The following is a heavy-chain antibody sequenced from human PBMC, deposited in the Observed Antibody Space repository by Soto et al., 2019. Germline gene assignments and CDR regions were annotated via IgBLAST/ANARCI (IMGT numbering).Heavy chain of an antibody. CDR3: ATALGGPRYCSGGSCYFTHHSTPNDAFDI. D-gene: IGHD2-15*01. J-gene: IGHJ3*02. CDR1: GYSFTSYW. CDR2: IYPGDSDT. V-gene: IGHV5-51*01. Sequence: PGESLKISCKGSGYSFTSYWIGWVRQMPGKGLEWMGIIYPGDSDTRYSPSLQGQVTISADKSISTAYLQWSSLKASDTAMYYCATALGGPRYCSGGSCYFTHHSTPNDAFDIWGQGTMVTVSS.